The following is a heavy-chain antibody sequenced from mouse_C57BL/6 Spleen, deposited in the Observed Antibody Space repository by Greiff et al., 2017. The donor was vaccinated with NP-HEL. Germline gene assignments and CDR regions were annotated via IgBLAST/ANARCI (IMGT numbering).Heavy chain of an antibody. Sequence: QVQLQQPGAELVMPGASVKLSCKASGYTFTSYWMHWVKQRPGQGLEWIGEIDPSDSYTNYNQKFKGKSTLTVDKSSSTAYMQLSSLTSEDSAVYYCARGELRLAYWGQGTLVTVSA. D-gene: IGHD3-2*02. V-gene: IGHV1-69*01. J-gene: IGHJ3*01. CDR1: GYTFTSYW. CDR3: ARGELRLAY. CDR2: IDPSDSYT.